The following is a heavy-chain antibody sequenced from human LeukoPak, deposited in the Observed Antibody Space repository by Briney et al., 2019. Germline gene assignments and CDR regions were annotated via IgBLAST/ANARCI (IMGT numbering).Heavy chain of an antibody. Sequence: EASVKVSCKASGYTFTSYGINWVRQAPGQGLEWMGWISGYNGNTNYAQNLQGRVTMTTDTSTSTAYMELRSLRSDDTAVYYCARVWGSMVTGALYNSCGMDVWGQGTTVTVSS. CDR2: ISGYNGNT. V-gene: IGHV1-18*01. CDR1: GYTFTSYG. D-gene: IGHD5-18*01. CDR3: ARVWGSMVTGALYNSCGMDV. J-gene: IGHJ6*02.